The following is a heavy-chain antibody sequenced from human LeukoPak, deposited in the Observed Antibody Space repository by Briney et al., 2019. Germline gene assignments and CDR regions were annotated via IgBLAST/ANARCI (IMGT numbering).Heavy chain of an antibody. CDR1: GYGFTSYG. J-gene: IGHJ4*02. CDR3: AKDRLGYCGGGSCLLFDY. D-gene: IGHD2-15*01. Sequence: GASVKVSCKASGYGFTSYGISWVRQAPGQGLEWMGWISTDIGNTNYAQRLQGRVTMTTDTSTSTVYMELTSLRSDDTAVYYCAKDRLGYCGGGSCLLFDYWGQGTLVTVSS. CDR2: ISTDIGNT. V-gene: IGHV1-18*01.